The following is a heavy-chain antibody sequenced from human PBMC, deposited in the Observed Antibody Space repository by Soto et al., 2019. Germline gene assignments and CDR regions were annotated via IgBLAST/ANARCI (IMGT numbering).Heavy chain of an antibody. V-gene: IGHV3-30-3*01. J-gene: IGHJ4*02. CDR2: ISHAGSNE. CDR1: GFTFSNYA. D-gene: IGHD2-15*01. Sequence: PGGSLRLSCAASGFTFSNYAIHWVRQAPGKGLEWVTLISHAGSNEFYADSVKGRFTISRDNSKNTLYLQMSSLRAEDTAVYYCAREMAALNYFDYWGQGTLVTVSS. CDR3: AREMAALNYFDY.